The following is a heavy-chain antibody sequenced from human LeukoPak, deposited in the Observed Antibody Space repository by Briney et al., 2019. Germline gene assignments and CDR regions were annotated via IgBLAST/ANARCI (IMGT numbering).Heavy chain of an antibody. V-gene: IGHV3-23*01. Sequence: PGGSLRLSCAASGFTFSSYSMGWVRQAPGKGLEWFSAISGRGATTYYADSVKGRCTLSRDTSKDSVYLQMNSLPREDTAVYYCAGDSGNNWNYADYFDYWGQGTVVTVSS. D-gene: IGHD1-7*01. CDR2: ISGRGATT. CDR3: AGDSGNNWNYADYFDY. J-gene: IGHJ4*02. CDR1: GFTFSSYS.